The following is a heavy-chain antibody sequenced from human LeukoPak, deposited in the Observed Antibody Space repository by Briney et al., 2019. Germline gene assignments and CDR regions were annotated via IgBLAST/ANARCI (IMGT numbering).Heavy chain of an antibody. D-gene: IGHD3-9*01. J-gene: IGHJ4*02. CDR3: AKVMTGYYYYFDY. CDR2: ISGSGGST. V-gene: IGHV3-23*01. Sequence: GGSLRLSCAASGFTFSSYAMSWVRQAPGKGLEWVSAISGSGGSTYYADSVKGRFTISRDNSKNTLYLQMNSLRAEDTALYYCAKVMTGYYYYFDYWGQGALVTVSS. CDR1: GFTFSSYA.